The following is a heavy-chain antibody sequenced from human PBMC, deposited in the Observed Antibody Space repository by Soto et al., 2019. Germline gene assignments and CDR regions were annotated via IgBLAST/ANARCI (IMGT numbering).Heavy chain of an antibody. D-gene: IGHD2-8*01. V-gene: IGHV4-31*01. CDR1: GGSISSGGYY. CDR2: IYYSGST. Sequence: QVQLQESGPGLVKPSQTLSLTCTVSGGSISSGGYYWSWIRQHPGKGLEWIGYIYYSGSTYYNPSLKRLITIPEATFRNQWSMKLISVIAADTAVYYCAREGVVRYYYGMDVRGLGSTVTVCS. J-gene: IGHJ6*01. CDR3: AREGVVRYYYGMDV.